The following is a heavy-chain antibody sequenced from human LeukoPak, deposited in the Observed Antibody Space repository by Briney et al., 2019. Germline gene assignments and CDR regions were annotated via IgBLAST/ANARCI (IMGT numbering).Heavy chain of an antibody. CDR2: FDPEDGET. J-gene: IGHJ4*02. CDR3: AAVQMMEWSYSY. D-gene: IGHD3-3*01. V-gene: IGHV1-24*01. CDR1: GYTLTELS. Sequence: ASVEVSCEVSGYTLTELSMHWVRQAPGKGLEGMGGFDPEDGETIYAQKFQGRVTMTEDTSTDTAYMELSSLRSEDTAVYYCAAVQMMEWSYSYWGQGTLVTVSS.